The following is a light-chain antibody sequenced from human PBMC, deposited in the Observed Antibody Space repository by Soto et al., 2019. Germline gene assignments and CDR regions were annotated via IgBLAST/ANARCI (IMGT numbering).Light chain of an antibody. CDR2: WGS. J-gene: IGKJ1*01. V-gene: IGKV2-28*01. CDR3: MQALQTPT. CDR1: QSLLHSNGYNY. Sequence: DIVMTQSPLSLPVTPGEPASISCRSSQSLLHSNGYNYLDWYLQKPGQSPQLLIYWGSNRASGVPDRFSGSGSGTDFTRKISRVEAADVGVYYCMQALQTPTFGQGTKVEIK.